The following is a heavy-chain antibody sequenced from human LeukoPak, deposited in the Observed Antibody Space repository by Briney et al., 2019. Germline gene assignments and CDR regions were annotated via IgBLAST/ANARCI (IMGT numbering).Heavy chain of an antibody. V-gene: IGHV1-69*05. J-gene: IGHJ6*03. Sequence: ASVKVSCKASGGTFSSYAISWVRQAPGQGLEWMGGIIPIFGTANYAQKFQGRVTITTGESTSTAYMELSSLRSEDTAVYYCARDLTYYDFWSGKRAYYMDAWGKGTTVTVSS. D-gene: IGHD3-3*01. CDR1: GGTFSSYA. CDR2: IIPIFGTA. CDR3: ARDLTYYDFWSGKRAYYMDA.